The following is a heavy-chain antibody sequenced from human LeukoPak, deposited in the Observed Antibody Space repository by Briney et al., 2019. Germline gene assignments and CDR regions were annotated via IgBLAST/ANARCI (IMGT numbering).Heavy chain of an antibody. CDR1: GASISSYY. CDR2: VSHSGYI. CDR3: ARAGDYVGADAFDV. Sequence: PSETLSLTCSVSGASISSYYWTWIRQPPGKGLQFIGYVSHSGYITYNPSLRSRVSISVDSSQNHFSLHLNSVTAADTALYYCARAGDYVGADAFDVWGQGSLVIVSS. J-gene: IGHJ3*01. D-gene: IGHD4-17*01. V-gene: IGHV4-59*01.